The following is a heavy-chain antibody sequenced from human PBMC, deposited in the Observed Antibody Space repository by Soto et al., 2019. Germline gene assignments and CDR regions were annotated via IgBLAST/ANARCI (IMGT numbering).Heavy chain of an antibody. D-gene: IGHD2-2*01. Sequence: GGSLRLSCAASGFTFSRYYMNWVRQAPGKGLEWVSSISTTSTYTHYADSLKGRFTISRDNAKKLLYLQMDSLRAEDTAVYYCARDDGLSSTSLKAFDIWGQGTTVTVSS. CDR2: ISTTSTYT. J-gene: IGHJ3*02. V-gene: IGHV3-21*01. CDR3: ARDDGLSSTSLKAFDI. CDR1: GFTFSRYY.